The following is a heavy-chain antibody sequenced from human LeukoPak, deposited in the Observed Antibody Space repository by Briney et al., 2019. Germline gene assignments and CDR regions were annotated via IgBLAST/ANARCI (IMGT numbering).Heavy chain of an antibody. CDR1: GYSFPSYW. V-gene: IGHV5-51*01. D-gene: IGHD6-13*01. CDR3: ASFWQQLGYFDY. Sequence: GESLKISCKGSGYSFPSYWIAWVRQMPGKGLEWMEIIYPGDSDTRYSPSFQGQVTISADKSISTAYLQWSSLKASDTAMYYCASFWQQLGYFDYWGQGTLVTVS. CDR2: IYPGDSDT. J-gene: IGHJ4*02.